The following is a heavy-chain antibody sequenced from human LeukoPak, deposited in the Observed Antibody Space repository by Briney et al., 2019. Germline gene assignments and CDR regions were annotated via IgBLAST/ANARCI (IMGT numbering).Heavy chain of an antibody. V-gene: IGHV3-23*01. CDR2: ISSSGGST. D-gene: IGHD6-13*01. CDR3: AKHLGYSSNCPDY. J-gene: IGHJ4*02. Sequence: QPGGSLRLSCAASGFTFSSYAMSWVRQAPGKGLEWVSAISSSGGSTYYADSVKGRFTISRDNSKNTLYLQMNSLRAEDTAVYYCAKHLGYSSNCPDYWGQGTLVTVSS. CDR1: GFTFSSYA.